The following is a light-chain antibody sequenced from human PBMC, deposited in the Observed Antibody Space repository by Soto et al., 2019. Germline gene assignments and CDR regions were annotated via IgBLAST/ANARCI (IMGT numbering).Light chain of an antibody. CDR3: AAWDDSLNGYV. Sequence: QSALTQPPSASGTPGQRVTISCSGSSSNIGSNTVNWYQQLPGTAPKLLIYSNNQRLSGVPDRFSGSKSGTSASLAISGLQSEDEADYYCAAWDDSLNGYVFGTGTKGHRP. J-gene: IGLJ1*01. CDR1: SSNIGSNT. V-gene: IGLV1-44*01. CDR2: SNN.